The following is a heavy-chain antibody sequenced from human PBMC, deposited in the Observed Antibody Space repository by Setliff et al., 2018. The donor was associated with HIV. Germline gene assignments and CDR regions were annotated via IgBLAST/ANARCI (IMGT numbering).Heavy chain of an antibody. Sequence: PSETLSLTCAVYGGSFSGYYWSWIRQPPGKGLEWIGEINHSGSTNYNPSLKSRVTMSVDTSKTQFSLKLNSVTAADTAVYHCARLSSYRSSSYYFDYWGQGALVTVSS. CDR3: ARLSSYRSSSYYFDY. J-gene: IGHJ4*02. V-gene: IGHV4-34*01. CDR1: GGSFSGYY. D-gene: IGHD6-6*01. CDR2: INHSGST.